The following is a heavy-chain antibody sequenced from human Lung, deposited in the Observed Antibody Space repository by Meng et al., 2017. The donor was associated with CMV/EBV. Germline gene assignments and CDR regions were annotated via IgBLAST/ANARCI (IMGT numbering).Heavy chain of an antibody. J-gene: IGHJ4*02. CDR2: ISAYDGDI. V-gene: IGHV1-18*01. CDR1: GYTCINYG. D-gene: IGHD3-10*01. CDR3: ARDASNYYASGSGY. Sequence: KASGYTCINYGINWVRQAPGQGLEWMGWISAYDGDIKYAQKFQGRVTMTTDTSTSTAYMELRRLKSDDTAVYYCARDASNYYASGSGYWGQGTLVTVSS.